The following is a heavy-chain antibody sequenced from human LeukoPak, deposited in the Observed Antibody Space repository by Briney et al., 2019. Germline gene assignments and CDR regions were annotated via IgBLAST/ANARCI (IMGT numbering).Heavy chain of an antibody. CDR3: AEGGSSSPRSTFDY. Sequence: GGSLRLSCVASGFTFSDYAMNWVRQAPGKGLEWVSTFKTKYNQVYYAESVRGRFTISTDNSKKTVYLQMNSLRAEDTAVYYCAEGGSSSPRSTFDYWGQGTLLTVSS. D-gene: IGHD6-13*01. CDR1: GFTFSDYA. V-gene: IGHV3-23*05. CDR2: FKTKYNQV. J-gene: IGHJ4*02.